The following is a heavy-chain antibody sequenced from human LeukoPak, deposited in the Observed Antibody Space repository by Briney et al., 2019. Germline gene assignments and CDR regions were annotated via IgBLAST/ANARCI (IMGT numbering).Heavy chain of an antibody. V-gene: IGHV7-4-1*02. Sequence: ASVKVSCKASGYPFSAHFLNWVRQAPGQGLEWMGNIDTTTGNPRYAQDFTGRFVFFLDTSVSTAYLQITSLKADDTAAYYCVRGTPTPGMDYWGQGTLVTVSS. CDR3: VRGTPTPGMDY. D-gene: IGHD3-10*01. J-gene: IGHJ4*02. CDR2: IDTTTGNP. CDR1: GYPFSAHF.